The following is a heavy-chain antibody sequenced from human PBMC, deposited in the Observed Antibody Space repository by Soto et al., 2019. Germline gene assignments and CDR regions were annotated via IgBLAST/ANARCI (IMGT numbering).Heavy chain of an antibody. V-gene: IGHV1-8*01. D-gene: IGHD3-10*01. Sequence: QVQLLQSGAEVKKPGASVKVSCKASGYTFPSYNINWVRQATGQGPEWMGWMNPNSGNTGYAQKFQGRVTMTRDSSISTAYMELSSLRSEDTAVYYCARGRASGSYYLLDYWGQGTLVTVSS. CDR3: ARGRASGSYYLLDY. CDR1: GYTFPSYN. J-gene: IGHJ4*02. CDR2: MNPNSGNT.